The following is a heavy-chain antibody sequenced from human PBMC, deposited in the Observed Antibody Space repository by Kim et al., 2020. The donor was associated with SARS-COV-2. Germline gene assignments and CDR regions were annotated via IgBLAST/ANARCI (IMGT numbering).Heavy chain of an antibody. CDR3: VQSGRGHAFDI. CDR2: INEDGSDT. CDR1: GFTFNEFW. V-gene: IGHV3-74*03. Sequence: GGSLRLSCAASGFTFNEFWMHWVRQAPGKGLVWVSRINEDGSDTTYADSVTGRFTISRDNAKNTLDLQMRSLRDEDTGVYYCVQSGRGHAFDIWGQGTM. D-gene: IGHD2-15*01. J-gene: IGHJ3*02.